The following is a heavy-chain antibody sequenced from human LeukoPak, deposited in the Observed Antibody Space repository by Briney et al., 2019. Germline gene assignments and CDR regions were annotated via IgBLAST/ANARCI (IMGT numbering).Heavy chain of an antibody. J-gene: IGHJ3*02. CDR3: ARLYTYYYDSSASHDAFDI. Sequence: PSETLSLTCTVSGGSISSCYWSWVRQPPGKGLEWIGYIYYSGSTKYNPSLKSRVTISVDTSKNQFSLKLSSVTAADTAVYHCARLYTYYYDSSASHDAFDIWGQGTMVTVSS. CDR1: GGSISSCY. CDR2: IYYSGST. V-gene: IGHV4-59*08. D-gene: IGHD3-22*01.